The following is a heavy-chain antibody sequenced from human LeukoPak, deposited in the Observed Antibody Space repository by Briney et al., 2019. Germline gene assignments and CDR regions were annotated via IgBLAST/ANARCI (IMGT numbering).Heavy chain of an antibody. J-gene: IGHJ6*03. CDR1: GYTFTGYY. D-gene: IGHD4-17*01. CDR3: ARGTNDYGDYVRYYYMDV. V-gene: IGHV1-46*01. CDR2: INPSGGST. Sequence: ASVKVSCKASGYTFTGYYMHWVRQAPGQGLEWMGIINPSGGSTSYAQKFQGRVTMTRDTSTSTVYMEQSSLRSEDTAVYYCARGTNDYGDYVRYYYMDVWGKGTTVTVSS.